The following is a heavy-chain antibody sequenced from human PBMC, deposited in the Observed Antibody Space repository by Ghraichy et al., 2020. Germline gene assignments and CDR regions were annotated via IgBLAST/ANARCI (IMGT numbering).Heavy chain of an antibody. J-gene: IGHJ4*02. Sequence: GGSLRLSCAASGFTFSSYGMHWVRQAPGKGLEWVAVIWYDGSNKYYADSVKGRFTISRDNSKNTLYLQMNSLRAEDTAVYYCARAATKLPATAILGYWGQGTLVTVSS. D-gene: IGHD2-2*02. CDR3: ARAATKLPATAILGY. V-gene: IGHV3-33*01. CDR1: GFTFSSYG. CDR2: IWYDGSNK.